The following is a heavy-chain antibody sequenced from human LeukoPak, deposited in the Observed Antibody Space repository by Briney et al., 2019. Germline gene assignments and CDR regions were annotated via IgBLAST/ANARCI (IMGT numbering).Heavy chain of an antibody. J-gene: IGHJ4*02. CDR2: IYYSGST. Sequence: SETLSLTCTVSGGSISSYYWSWIRQRPGKGLEWIAYIYYSGSTYYNPSLKSRVTMSVDASRNQFSLKLSSVTAADTAVYYCARVTGDSSGYYYLDYWGQGTLVTVSS. D-gene: IGHD3-22*01. V-gene: IGHV4-59*08. CDR1: GGSISSYY. CDR3: ARVTGDSSGYYYLDY.